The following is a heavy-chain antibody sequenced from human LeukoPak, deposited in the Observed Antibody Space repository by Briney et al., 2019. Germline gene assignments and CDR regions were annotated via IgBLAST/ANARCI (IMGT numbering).Heavy chain of an antibody. CDR3: ARHHDGGPKLRLDF. CDR2: FSYSGST. Sequence: SETLSLTCTVSGDSISSYYWSWIRQPPGKGLEWIGYFSYSGSTNYNPSLNSRVTTSIDTSMNQLSLTLVSVTAADTAVYFCARHHDGGPKLRLDFWGLGVLVTVSS. CDR1: GDSISSYY. D-gene: IGHD2-15*01. V-gene: IGHV4-59*08. J-gene: IGHJ4*02.